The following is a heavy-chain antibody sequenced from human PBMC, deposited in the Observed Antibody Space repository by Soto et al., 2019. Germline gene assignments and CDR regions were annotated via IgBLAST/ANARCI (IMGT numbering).Heavy chain of an antibody. D-gene: IGHD2-15*01. J-gene: IGHJ4*02. Sequence: GGSLRLSCAASGFTFSSYGMHWVRQAPGKGLEWVAVMYYDGSNEYYADTVKGRFTISRDNSKNTLYLQMNSLRAEDTAVYYCAIYSFSFDHWGQGTLVTVS. CDR1: GFTFSSYG. CDR2: MYYDGSNE. CDR3: AIYSFSFDH. V-gene: IGHV3-33*01.